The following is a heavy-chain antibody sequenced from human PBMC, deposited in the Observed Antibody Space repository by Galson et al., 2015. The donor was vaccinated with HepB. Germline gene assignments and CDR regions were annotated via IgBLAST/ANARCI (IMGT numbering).Heavy chain of an antibody. CDR1: GGIFSRYA. D-gene: IGHD2/OR15-2a*01. CDR3: ASGPWLPSYDGTTYSLLHYHH. V-gene: IGHV1-69*06. Sequence: SVKVSCKASGGIFSRYAVSWVRQAPRQGLEWMGGIIPIFGEPIYAQRFQGRVRITADKSTSTAYMEVSRLRHDDTAVYFCASGPWLPSYDGTTYSLLHYHHWGQGTPVTVSS. J-gene: IGHJ5*02. CDR2: IIPIFGEP.